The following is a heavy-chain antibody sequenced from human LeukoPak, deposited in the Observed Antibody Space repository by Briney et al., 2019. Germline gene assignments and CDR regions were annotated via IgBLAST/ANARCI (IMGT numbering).Heavy chain of an antibody. CDR1: GYTFTGYY. CDR2: INPNSGGT. Sequence: ASVKVSCKASGYTFTGYYMHWVRQAPGRGLEWMGWINPNSGGTNYAQKFQGRVTMTRDTSISTAYMELSRLRSDDTAVYYCARAPYDILTGTNWFDPWGQGTLVTVSS. CDR3: ARAPYDILTGTNWFDP. J-gene: IGHJ5*02. V-gene: IGHV1-2*02. D-gene: IGHD3-9*01.